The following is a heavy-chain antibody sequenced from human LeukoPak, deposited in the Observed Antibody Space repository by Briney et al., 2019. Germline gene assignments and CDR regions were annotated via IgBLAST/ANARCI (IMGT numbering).Heavy chain of an antibody. CDR2: IYYSGST. V-gene: IGHV4-59*12. J-gene: IGHJ4*02. Sequence: PSETLSLTCTVSGGSISSYYWGWIRQPPGKELEWIGYIYYSGSTNYNPSLKSRVTISVDTSKNQFSLKLSSVTAADTAVYYCARDLGTGDLDYWGQGTLVTVSS. CDR1: GGSISSYY. CDR3: ARDLGTGDLDY. D-gene: IGHD7-27*01.